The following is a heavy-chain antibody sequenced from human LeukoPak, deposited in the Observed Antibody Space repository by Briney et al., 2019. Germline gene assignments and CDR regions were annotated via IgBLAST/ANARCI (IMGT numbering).Heavy chain of an antibody. D-gene: IGHD3-10*01. CDR2: IRSTANGYAT. V-gene: IGHV3-73*01. J-gene: IGHJ4*02. CDR1: GFTFSGSA. Sequence: GGSLRLTCAASGFTFSGSALFWVRQASEKGLEWVGRIRSTANGYATAYAASVKGRFTISRDDSKNTAYLQMDSLKTEDTAVYYCTGNYYGSGSYADFDYWGQGTLVTVSS. CDR3: TGNYYGSGSYADFDY.